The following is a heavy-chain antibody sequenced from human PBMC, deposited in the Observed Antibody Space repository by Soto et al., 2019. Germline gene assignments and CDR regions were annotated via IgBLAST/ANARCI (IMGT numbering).Heavy chain of an antibody. V-gene: IGHV3-30-3*01. J-gene: IGHJ4*02. CDR3: ARAEAADSSGWYELIDY. CDR1: GFTFSRYA. D-gene: IGHD6-19*01. Sequence: RRALRISCAAPGFTFSRYAMHWVRQAPGKGLGGVAVKAYDGSNKYYADSVKGRFTISRDNSKNTLYLQMNSLRAEDTAVYFCARAEAADSSGWYELIDYWGQGTLVTVSS. CDR2: KAYDGSNK.